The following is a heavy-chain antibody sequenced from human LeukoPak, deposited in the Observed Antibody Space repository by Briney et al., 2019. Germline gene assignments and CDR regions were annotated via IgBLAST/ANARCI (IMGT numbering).Heavy chain of an antibody. CDR3: ATTGIRGKYYFDY. J-gene: IGHJ4*02. V-gene: IGHV3-30*02. CDR2: IRYDGSYV. Sequence: PGGSLRVSCAASGFTFSGYGLHWVRQAPGKGLEWVAFIRYDGSYVYYADSVKGRFTISRDNSKNTLYLQMNSLRPEDTAVYYCATTGIRGKYYFDYWGQGTLVTVSS. D-gene: IGHD1-14*01. CDR1: GFTFSGYG.